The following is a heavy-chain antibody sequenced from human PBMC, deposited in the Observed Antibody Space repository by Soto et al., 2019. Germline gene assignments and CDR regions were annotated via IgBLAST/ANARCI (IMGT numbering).Heavy chain of an antibody. J-gene: IGHJ4*02. Sequence: ASVKVSCKASGYTFTSYGISWVRQAPGQGLEWMGWISAYNGNTNYAQKLQGRVTMTTDTSTSTAYMELRSLRSDDTAVYYCASSRETVFGVVSEDDRGQGTPVTVSS. CDR3: ASSRETVFGVVSEDD. CDR1: GYTFTSYG. V-gene: IGHV1-18*01. D-gene: IGHD3-3*01. CDR2: ISAYNGNT.